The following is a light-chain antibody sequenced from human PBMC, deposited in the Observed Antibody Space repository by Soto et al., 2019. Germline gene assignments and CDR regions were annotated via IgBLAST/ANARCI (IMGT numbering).Light chain of an antibody. V-gene: IGLV1-40*01. J-gene: IGLJ2*01. CDR2: GNS. CDR3: QSYDSSLSGSI. Sequence: QSVLTQPPSVSGALGQRVTISCTGSSSNIGAGYDVHWYQQLPGTAPKLLIYGNSNRPSGVPDRFSGSKSGTSASLAITGLQAEDDVDYYCQSYDSSLSGSIFGGGTKLTVL. CDR1: SSNIGAGYD.